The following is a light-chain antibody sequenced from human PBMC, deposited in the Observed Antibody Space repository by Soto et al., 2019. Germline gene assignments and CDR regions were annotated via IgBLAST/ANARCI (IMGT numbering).Light chain of an antibody. CDR3: QKYNTAPLT. Sequence: DVQMTQSPSSLSAFVGDRVTITCRASQGIAPYLAWFQQKPGKVPKLLIYATSTLQSGVPSRFSGSRSGTDFTLSISSLQPEDVATYYCQKYNTAPLTVGGGTKVEIK. CDR2: ATS. J-gene: IGKJ4*01. V-gene: IGKV1-27*01. CDR1: QGIAPY.